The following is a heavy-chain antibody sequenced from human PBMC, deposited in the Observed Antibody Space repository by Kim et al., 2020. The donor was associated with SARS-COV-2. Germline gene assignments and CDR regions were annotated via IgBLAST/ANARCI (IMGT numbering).Heavy chain of an antibody. CDR3: ARGTYGDYYFDY. D-gene: IGHD4-17*01. V-gene: IGHV4-61*02. CDR1: GGSISSGSYY. J-gene: IGHJ4*02. Sequence: SETLSLTCTVSGGSISSGSYYWSWIRQPAGKGLEWIGRIYTSGSTNYNPSLKSRVTISVDTSKNQFSLKLSSVTAADTAVYYCARGTYGDYYFDYWGQGTLVTVSS. CDR2: IYTSGST.